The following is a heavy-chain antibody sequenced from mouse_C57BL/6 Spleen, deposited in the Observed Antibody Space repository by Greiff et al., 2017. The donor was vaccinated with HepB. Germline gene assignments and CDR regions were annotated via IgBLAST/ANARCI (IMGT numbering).Heavy chain of an antibody. CDR1: GFSFNTYA. V-gene: IGHV10-1*01. D-gene: IGHD1-1*01. CDR3: VRQGYGSQAWFAY. J-gene: IGHJ3*01. CDR2: IRSKSNNYAT. Sequence: EVMLVESGGGLVQPKGSLKLSCAASGFSFNTYAMNWVRQAPGKGLEWVARIRSKSNNYATYYADSVKDRFTISRDDSESMLYLQMNNLTTEDTAMYYCVRQGYGSQAWFAYWGQGTLVTVSA.